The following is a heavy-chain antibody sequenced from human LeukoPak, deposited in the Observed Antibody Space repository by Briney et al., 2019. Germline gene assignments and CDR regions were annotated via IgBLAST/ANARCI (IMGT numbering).Heavy chain of an antibody. CDR2: ISAYNGYT. J-gene: IGHJ4*02. CDR3: ARDLSLIAAAGGY. CDR1: GYTFSNYG. Sequence: ASVKVSCKASGYTFSNYGISWVRQAPGQGLEWMGWISAYNGYTNYAQNLQGRVTMTTDTSTSTAYMEPRSLRSDDTAVYYCARDLSLIAAAGGYWGQGTLVTVSS. V-gene: IGHV1-18*01. D-gene: IGHD6-13*01.